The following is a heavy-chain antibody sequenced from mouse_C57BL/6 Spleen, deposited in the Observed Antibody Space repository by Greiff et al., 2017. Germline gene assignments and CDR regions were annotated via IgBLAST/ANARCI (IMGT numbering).Heavy chain of an antibody. CDR2: IRLKSDNYAT. V-gene: IGHV6-3*01. Sequence: DVMLVESGGGLVQPGGSMKLSCVASGFTFSNYWMNWVRQSPEKGLEWVAQIRLKSDNYATHYAESVKGRFTISRDDSKSSVYLQMNNLRAEDTGIYYCTGGTPHYDYDGYYYAMDYWGQGTSVTVSS. J-gene: IGHJ4*01. CDR1: GFTFSNYW. CDR3: TGGTPHYDYDGYYYAMDY. D-gene: IGHD2-4*01.